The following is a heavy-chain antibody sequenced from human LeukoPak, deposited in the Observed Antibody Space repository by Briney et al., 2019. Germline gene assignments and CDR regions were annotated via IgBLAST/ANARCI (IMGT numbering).Heavy chain of an antibody. V-gene: IGHV1-46*01. CDR2: INPSGGST. D-gene: IGHD1-20*01. Sequence: ASVNVSCKASGYTFTSYYMHWVRQAPGQGLEWMGIINPSGGSTSYAQKFQGRVTMTRDTSTSTVYMELSSLRSEDTAVYYCARAYHWNGFDYWGQGTLVTVSS. J-gene: IGHJ4*02. CDR3: ARAYHWNGFDY. CDR1: GYTFTSYY.